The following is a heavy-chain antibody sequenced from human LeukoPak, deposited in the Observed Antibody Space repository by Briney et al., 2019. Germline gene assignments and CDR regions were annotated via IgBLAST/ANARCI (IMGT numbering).Heavy chain of an antibody. CDR3: ARHALPWGDQLHYYGMDV. Sequence: GGSLRLSCAASGFTFSSYAMHWVRQAPGKGLEGVAVISYDGSNKYYADSVTSRVTISRDNSKNTLYLQMNSPRAEDTAVYYCARHALPWGDQLHYYGMDVWGQGTTVTVSS. CDR1: GFTFSSYA. CDR2: ISYDGSNK. J-gene: IGHJ6*02. V-gene: IGHV3-30-3*01. D-gene: IGHD2-2*01.